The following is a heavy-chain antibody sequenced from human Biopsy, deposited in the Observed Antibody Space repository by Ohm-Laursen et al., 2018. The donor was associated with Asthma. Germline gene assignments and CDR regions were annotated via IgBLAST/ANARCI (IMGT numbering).Heavy chain of an antibody. CDR2: IYYSGST. CDR3: ARAQDYYDSRGYYRSFDY. V-gene: IGHV4-31*03. J-gene: IGHJ4*02. Sequence: TLSLTCTVSYGSITSGGYYWSWIRQLPGKGLEWIGYIYYSGSTYYNPSLKSRVSISIDTSKNQFSLKLSSVTAADTAVYYCARAQDYYDSRGYYRSFDYWGQGTLVTVSS. CDR1: YGSITSGGYY. D-gene: IGHD3-22*01.